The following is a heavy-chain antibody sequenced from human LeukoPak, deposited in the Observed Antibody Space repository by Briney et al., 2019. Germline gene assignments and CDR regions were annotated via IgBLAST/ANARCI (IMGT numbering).Heavy chain of an antibody. J-gene: IGHJ5*02. Sequence: SETLSLTCTVSGGSISSSSYYWGWIRQPPGKGLEWIGSIFYSGSTYYNPSLKSRVTISVDTSNNQFSLRLSSVTAADTAVYHCARDSCSSPSCYTNWFDPWGQGTQVTVSS. CDR2: IFYSGST. CDR1: GGSISSSSYY. V-gene: IGHV4-39*07. CDR3: ARDSCSSPSCYTNWFDP. D-gene: IGHD2-2*01.